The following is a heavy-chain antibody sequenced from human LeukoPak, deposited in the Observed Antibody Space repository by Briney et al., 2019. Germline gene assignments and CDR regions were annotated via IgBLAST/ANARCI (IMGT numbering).Heavy chain of an antibody. CDR2: ISYDGSNK. Sequence: GRSLRLSCAASGFTFSSYAMHWVRQAPGKGLEWVAVISYDGSNKYYADSVKGRFTISRDNSKNTLYLQMNSLRAEDTAVYYCARDRHDYSAMDVWGKGTTVTVSS. V-gene: IGHV3-30*04. CDR3: ARDRHDYSAMDV. CDR1: GFTFSSYA. D-gene: IGHD4-11*01. J-gene: IGHJ6*03.